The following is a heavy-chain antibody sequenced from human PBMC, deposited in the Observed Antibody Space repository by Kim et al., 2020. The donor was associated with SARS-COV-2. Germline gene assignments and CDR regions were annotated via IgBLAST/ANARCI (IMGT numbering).Heavy chain of an antibody. CDR3: ARDYYDSSGYRTAMGY. D-gene: IGHD3-22*01. J-gene: IGHJ4*02. Sequence: SVKGRFTISRDNSKNTLYLQMNSLRAEDTAVYYCARDYYDSSGYRTAMGYWGQGTLVTVSS. V-gene: IGHV3-30*07.